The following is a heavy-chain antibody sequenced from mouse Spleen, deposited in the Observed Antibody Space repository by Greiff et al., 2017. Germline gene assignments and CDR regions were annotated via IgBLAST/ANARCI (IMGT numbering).Heavy chain of an antibody. D-gene: IGHD2-13*01. CDR1: GYSFTDYN. CDR2: INPNYGTT. V-gene: IGHV1-39*01. J-gene: IGHJ1*01. Sequence: EVQVVESGPELVKPGASVKISCKASGYSFTDYNMNWVKQSNGKSLEWIGVINPNYGTTSYNQKFKGKATLTVDQSSSTAYMQLNSLTSEDSAVYYCAREGRNGDYVVDWYFDVWGAGTTVTVSS. CDR3: AREGRNGDYVVDWYFDV.